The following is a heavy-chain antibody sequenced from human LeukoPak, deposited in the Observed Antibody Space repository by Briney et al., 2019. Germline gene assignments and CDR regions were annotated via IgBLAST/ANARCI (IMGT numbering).Heavy chain of an antibody. V-gene: IGHV4-30-4*07. CDR2: IYYSGST. J-gene: IGHJ4*02. CDR1: GGSISSGGYS. D-gene: IGHD3-10*01. CDR3: AGIKTDYYGSGSIDY. Sequence: SETLSLTCAVSGGSISSGGYSWSWIRQPPGKGLEWIGYIYYSGSTYYNPSLKSRVTISVDTSKNQFSLKLSSVTAADTAVYYCAGIKTDYYGSGSIDYWGQGTLVTVSS.